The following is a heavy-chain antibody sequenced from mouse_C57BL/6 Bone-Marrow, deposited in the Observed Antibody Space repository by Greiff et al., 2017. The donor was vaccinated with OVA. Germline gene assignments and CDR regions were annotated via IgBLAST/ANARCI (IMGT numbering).Heavy chain of an antibody. D-gene: IGHD5-2*01. CDR2: INPNNGGT. V-gene: IGHV1-26*01. CDR3: AREYFYYAMDY. J-gene: IGHJ4*01. CDR1: GYPFTDYY. Sequence: EVQLQQSGPELVKPGASVKISCKASGYPFTDYYMNWVKQSHGKSLEWIGDINPNNGGTSYNQKFKGKATLTVDKSSSTAYMELRSLTSEDSAVYYCAREYFYYAMDYWGQGTSVTLSS.